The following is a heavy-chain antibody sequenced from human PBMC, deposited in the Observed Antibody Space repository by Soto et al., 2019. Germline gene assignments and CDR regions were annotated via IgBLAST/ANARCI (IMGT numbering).Heavy chain of an antibody. V-gene: IGHV3-73*02. D-gene: IGHD3-3*01. CDR1: GFIFSGSA. CDR3: ARGVYDFWSGHPKGLDY. CDR2: IRSKANSYAT. J-gene: IGHJ4*02. Sequence: EVQLVESGGGLVQPGGSLKLSCAASGFIFSGSAMEWVRQASGKGLEWVGCIRSKANSYATAYAVSVKGRITISRYDSRNTAYLQINSLKTEDTAVYYCARGVYDFWSGHPKGLDYWGQGTVVTVSS.